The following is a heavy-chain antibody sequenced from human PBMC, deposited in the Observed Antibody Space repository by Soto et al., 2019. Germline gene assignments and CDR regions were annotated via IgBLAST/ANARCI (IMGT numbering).Heavy chain of an antibody. V-gene: IGHV3-9*01. D-gene: IGHD4-17*01. CDR2: IGWHGVNR. J-gene: IGHJ4*02. CDR3: AKDISGWSAGESPFPRDS. CDR1: GLSFDDFA. Sequence: EVQLVESGGGLVQPGRSLRLSCAASGLSFDDFAMHWVRQAPGKGLEWVSGIGWHGVNRGYADSVKGRFTISRDNAKNALYLQMNSLRTEDTALYYCAKDISGWSAGESPFPRDSWGQGTLVTVSS.